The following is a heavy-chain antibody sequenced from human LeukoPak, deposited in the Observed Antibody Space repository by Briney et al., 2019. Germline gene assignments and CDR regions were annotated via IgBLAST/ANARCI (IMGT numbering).Heavy chain of an antibody. V-gene: IGHV3-53*01. CDR1: GFTVSGDY. CDR3: ATYRQVLLPFES. Sequence: GGSLRLSCAVSGFTVSGDYMSWVRQPPGKGLEWVSSIFPSGGEIHYADSARGRFTISRDNSKSTLSLQMNSLRAEDTAIYYCATYRQVLLPFESWGQGTLVTVSS. J-gene: IGHJ4*02. CDR2: IFPSGGEI. D-gene: IGHD2-8*02.